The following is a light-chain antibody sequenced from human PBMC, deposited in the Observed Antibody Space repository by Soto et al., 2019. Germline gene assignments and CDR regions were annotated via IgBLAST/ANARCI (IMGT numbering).Light chain of an antibody. V-gene: IGKV3-15*01. CDR3: QEYNSWPPWT. Sequence: EIVMTQSPVTLSASPGERVTLSCRASQSVGTNLAWHQQRPGQAPRLLIYGASTRAAGIPASFSGSGSGTEFPLTINSLQPEDFAVYHCQEYNSWPPWTFGQGTKVEI. J-gene: IGKJ1*01. CDR1: QSVGTN. CDR2: GAS.